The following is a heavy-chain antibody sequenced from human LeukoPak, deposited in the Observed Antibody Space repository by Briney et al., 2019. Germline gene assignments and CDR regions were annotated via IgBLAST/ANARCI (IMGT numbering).Heavy chain of an antibody. J-gene: IGHJ3*02. Sequence: SETLSLTCTVSGGSISSNSYYWGWIRQPPGKGLEWIGSIYHSGSTYYNPSLKSQVTISVDTSKNQFSLKLSSVTAADTAVYYCAGRETSREKTTVEDAFDIWGQGTMVTVSS. CDR3: AGRETSREKTTVEDAFDI. D-gene: IGHD4-17*01. V-gene: IGHV4-39*01. CDR2: IYHSGST. CDR1: GGSISSNSYY.